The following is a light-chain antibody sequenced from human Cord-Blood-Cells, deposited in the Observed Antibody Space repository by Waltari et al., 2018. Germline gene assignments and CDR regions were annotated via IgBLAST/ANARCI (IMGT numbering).Light chain of an antibody. CDR1: PSVLYSSNNKNY. CDR3: QQYYSTPIT. J-gene: IGKJ5*01. Sequence: DIVMIQSPDPLAVSLGERATINCKSSPSVLYSSNNKNYLAWYQQKPGQPPKLLIYWASTREAGVPYRFSGSGSGTDFTLTISSLQAEDVAVYYCQQYYSTPITFGQGTRLEIK. CDR2: WAS. V-gene: IGKV4-1*01.